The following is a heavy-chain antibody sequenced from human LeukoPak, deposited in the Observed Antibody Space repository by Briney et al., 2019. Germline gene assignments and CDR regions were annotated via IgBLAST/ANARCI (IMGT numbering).Heavy chain of an antibody. CDR2: INPSGGST. J-gene: IGHJ4*02. V-gene: IGHV1-46*01. CDR3: ARDFNEHYYDSSGYYFDY. Sequence: GASVKVSCKASGYTFTSYYMHWVRQAPGQGLEWMGIINPSGGSTSYAQKFQGRVTMTRDMSTSTVYMELSSLRSEDTAVYYCARDFNEHYYDSSGYYFDYWGQGTLVTVSS. D-gene: IGHD3-22*01. CDR1: GYTFTSYY.